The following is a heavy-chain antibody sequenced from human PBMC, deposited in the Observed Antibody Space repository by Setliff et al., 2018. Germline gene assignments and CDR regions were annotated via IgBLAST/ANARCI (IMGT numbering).Heavy chain of an antibody. V-gene: IGHV3-23*01. J-gene: IGHJ3*02. D-gene: IGHD3-22*01. Sequence: PGGSLRLSCAASGFTFSSYSMNWVRQAPGKGLEWVSSITGNGNSLYYADSVKGRFIVSRDNSENTMYLQLRSLRADDTAIYYCAKDRKNYYDTSGYPDAFDIWGQGTTVTVSS. CDR2: ITGNGNSL. CDR3: AKDRKNYYDTSGYPDAFDI. CDR1: GFTFSSYS.